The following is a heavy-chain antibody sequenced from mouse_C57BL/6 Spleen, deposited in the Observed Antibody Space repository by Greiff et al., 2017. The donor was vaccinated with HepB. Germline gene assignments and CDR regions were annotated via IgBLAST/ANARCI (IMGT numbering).Heavy chain of an antibody. Sequence: DVKLQESGAELVRPGASVKLSCTASGFNIKDDYMHWVKQRPEQGLEWIGWIDPENGDTEYASKFQGKATITADTSSNTAYLQLSSLTSEDTAVYYCTFYYSNFYFDYWGQGTTLTVSS. CDR2: IDPENGDT. D-gene: IGHD2-5*01. J-gene: IGHJ2*01. CDR1: GFNIKDDY. CDR3: TFYYSNFYFDY. V-gene: IGHV14-4*01.